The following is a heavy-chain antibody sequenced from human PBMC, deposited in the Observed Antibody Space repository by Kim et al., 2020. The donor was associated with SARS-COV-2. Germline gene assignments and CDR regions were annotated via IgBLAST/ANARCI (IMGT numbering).Heavy chain of an antibody. D-gene: IGHD2-8*01. Sequence: SETLSLTCTVSGTPISSHYWSWFRQPPGKGLEWIGHFYHSGSADYNSPLKSRVIISADTSKSQLSLELSSATAAVTAVYYCARNGGSYTFDFWGQGILV. CDR3: ARNGGSYTFDF. CDR1: GTPISSHY. V-gene: IGHV4-59*11. J-gene: IGHJ4*02. CDR2: FYHSGSA.